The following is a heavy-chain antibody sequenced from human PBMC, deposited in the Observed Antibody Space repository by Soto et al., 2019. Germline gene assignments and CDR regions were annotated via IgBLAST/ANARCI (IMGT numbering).Heavy chain of an antibody. CDR2: IKQDGSEK. CDR1: GFTFSSYW. CDR3: ARGDIVVVPASRPGYYSYGMDV. J-gene: IGHJ6*02. V-gene: IGHV3-7*03. D-gene: IGHD2-2*01. Sequence: GGSLRLSCAASGFTFSSYWMSWVRQAPGKGLEWVANIKQDGSEKYYVDSVKGRFTISRDNAKNSLYLQMNSLRAEDTAVYYCARGDIVVVPASRPGYYSYGMDVWGQGTTVTGYS.